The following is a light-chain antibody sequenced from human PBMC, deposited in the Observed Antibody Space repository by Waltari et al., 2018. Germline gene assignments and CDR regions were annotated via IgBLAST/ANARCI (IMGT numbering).Light chain of an antibody. CDR3: SAWDSSLSVWV. Sequence: QAGLTPPPSVSKGLRQTATLTCTGNSNNVGNQGAAWLQQHQGHPPKLLSYRSNNRPSGISERLSASRSGNTASLTITGLQPEDEGDYYCSAWDSSLSVWVFGGGTKLTVL. CDR2: RSN. CDR1: SNNVGNQG. V-gene: IGLV10-54*01. J-gene: IGLJ3*02.